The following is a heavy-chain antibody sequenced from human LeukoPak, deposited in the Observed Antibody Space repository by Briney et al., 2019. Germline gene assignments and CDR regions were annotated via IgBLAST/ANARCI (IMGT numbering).Heavy chain of an antibody. CDR2: VYYSAST. Sequence: SETLSLTCTVSGGYSSHRNYYWIWIPPPPGKGLVGIGSVYYSASTYYNLSLQSRVTISVDTSKNHFSLKLSSVTAADTAVYSCASSPGGYCSSTSCYTGGRFDYWGQGILVTV. V-gene: IGHV4-39*02. D-gene: IGHD2-2*02. CDR3: ASSPGGYCSSTSCYTGGRFDY. J-gene: IGHJ4*02. CDR1: GGYSSHRNYY.